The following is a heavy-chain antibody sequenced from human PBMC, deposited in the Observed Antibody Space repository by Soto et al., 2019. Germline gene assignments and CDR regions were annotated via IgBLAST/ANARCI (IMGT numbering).Heavy chain of an antibody. J-gene: IGHJ4*01. D-gene: IGHD3-22*01. CDR3: ARDRYYYDSSGYYPLRGPPDY. CDR1: GFTFSSYA. CDR2: ISYDGSNK. V-gene: IGHV3-30-3*01. Sequence: PGGSLRLSSAASGFTFSSYAMHWVRQAPGKGLEWVAVISYDGSNKYYADSVKGRFTISRDNSKNTLYLQMNSLRAEDTAVYYCARDRYYYDSSGYYPLRGPPDYWGHGTLFTVS.